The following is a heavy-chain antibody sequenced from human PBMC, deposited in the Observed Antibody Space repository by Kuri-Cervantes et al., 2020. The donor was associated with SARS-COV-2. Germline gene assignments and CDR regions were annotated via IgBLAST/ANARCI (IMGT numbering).Heavy chain of an antibody. Sequence: GGSLRLSCAASGFSFTNAWMSWVRQAPGKGLEWVGRIKSKRDDGTTDYAALVRGRFTISRDDSKNTLYLQLKSLKIEDTAVYYCTTAVFGVAKPADYWGQGTLVTVSS. CDR2: IKSKRDDGTT. J-gene: IGHJ4*02. CDR1: GFSFTNAW. D-gene: IGHD3-3*01. V-gene: IGHV3-15*01. CDR3: TTAVFGVAKPADY.